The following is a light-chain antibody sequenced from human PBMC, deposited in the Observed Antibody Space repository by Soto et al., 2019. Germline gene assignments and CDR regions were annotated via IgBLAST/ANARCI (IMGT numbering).Light chain of an antibody. V-gene: IGKV1-5*01. J-gene: IGKJ5*01. Sequence: DIQLTQSPSTLSAAVGDSVTITCRASQKIRNLLAWYQQKPGRAPKPLIFDASTLRTGVPSRFSGSGSGSEFNFTITGLQPYDFSTYFCQQYYSYPTFRHGTRLDIK. CDR3: QQYYSYPT. CDR2: DAS. CDR1: QKIRNL.